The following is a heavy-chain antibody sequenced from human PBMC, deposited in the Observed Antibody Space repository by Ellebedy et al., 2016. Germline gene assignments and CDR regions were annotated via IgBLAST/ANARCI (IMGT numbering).Heavy chain of an antibody. CDR1: GDSISSIGYY. D-gene: IGHD6-19*01. CDR2: VYYSGST. Sequence: SETLSLTCTVSGDSISSIGYYWGWIRQTPGKGLEWVGSVYYSGSTYSNPSLKSRVTISIDTSKNQFSLKMSSVTAADTAVYYCARQEYIRGWWDYWGQGTLVTVSS. J-gene: IGHJ4*02. CDR3: ARQEYIRGWWDY. V-gene: IGHV4-39*07.